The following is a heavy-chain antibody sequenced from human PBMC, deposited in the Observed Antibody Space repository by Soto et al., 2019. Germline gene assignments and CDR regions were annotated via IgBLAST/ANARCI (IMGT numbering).Heavy chain of an antibody. CDR1: GGTFSSYA. V-gene: IGHV1-69*13. J-gene: IGHJ6*02. D-gene: IGHD6-19*01. Sequence: SVKVSCKASGGTFSSYAISWVRQAPGQGLEWMGGIIPIFGTANYAQKFQGRVTITADESTSTAYMELGSLRSEDTAVYYCATGVSGWLNGMDVWGQGTTVTVSS. CDR2: IIPIFGTA. CDR3: ATGVSGWLNGMDV.